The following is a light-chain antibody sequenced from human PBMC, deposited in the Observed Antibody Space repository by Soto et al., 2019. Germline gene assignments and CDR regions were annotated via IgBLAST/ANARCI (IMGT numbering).Light chain of an antibody. CDR3: YSAADSDLV. CDR2: KDS. Sequence: SYELTQPPSVSVSPGQTARITCSGELLAKKYARWPQQKPGQAPGLVIYKDSERPSGIPERFSGSSSGTTVPLTIIGVQVEDEADYYCYSAADSDLVFGGGTKLTVL. CDR1: LLAKKY. V-gene: IGLV3-27*01. J-gene: IGLJ2*01.